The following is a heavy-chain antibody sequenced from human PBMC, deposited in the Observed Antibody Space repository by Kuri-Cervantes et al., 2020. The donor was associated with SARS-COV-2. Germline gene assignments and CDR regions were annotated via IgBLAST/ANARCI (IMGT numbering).Heavy chain of an antibody. D-gene: IGHD6-13*01. J-gene: IGHJ5*02. CDR1: GGTFSSYA. Sequence: ASVKVSCKASGGTFSSYAINWVRQATGQGLEWMGWMNPNSGNTGYAQKFQGRATMTRNTSISTAYMELSSLRSEDTAVYYCARAYSSSWYERWFDPWGQGTLVTVSS. CDR3: ARAYSSSWYERWFDP. V-gene: IGHV1-8*02. CDR2: MNPNSGNT.